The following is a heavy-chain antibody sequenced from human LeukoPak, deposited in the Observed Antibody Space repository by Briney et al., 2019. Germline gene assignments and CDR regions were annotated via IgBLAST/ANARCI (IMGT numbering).Heavy chain of an antibody. CDR2: IYYSGST. V-gene: IGHV4-59*01. J-gene: IGHJ4*02. D-gene: IGHD1-26*01. CDR1: GGSISSYY. CDR3: ARGPFYSGSYSD. Sequence: SETLSLTCTVSGGSISSYYWSWIRQPPGKGLEWIGYIYYSGSTNYNPSLKSRVTISVDTSKNQFSLKLSSVTAADTAVYYCARGPFYSGSYSDWGQGTLVTVSS.